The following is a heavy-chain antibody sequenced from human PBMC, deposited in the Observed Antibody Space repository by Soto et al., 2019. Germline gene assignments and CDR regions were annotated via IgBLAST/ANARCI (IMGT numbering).Heavy chain of an antibody. D-gene: IGHD5-12*01. CDR1: GGSISSGDYY. V-gene: IGHV4-30-4*01. Sequence: SETLSLTCTVSGGSISSGDYYWSWIRQPPGKGLEWIGYIYYSGSTYYNPSLKSRVTISVDTSKNQFSLKLSSVTAADTAVYYCARGRKGYIVATIVYYGMDVWGQGTTVTVSS. CDR2: IYYSGST. CDR3: ARGRKGYIVATIVYYGMDV. J-gene: IGHJ6*02.